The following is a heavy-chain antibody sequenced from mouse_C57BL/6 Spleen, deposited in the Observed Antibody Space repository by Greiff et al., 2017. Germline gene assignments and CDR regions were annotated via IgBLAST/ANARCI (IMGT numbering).Heavy chain of an antibody. CDR3: ARSNYYGSSYGNYCDY. D-gene: IGHD1-1*01. CDR1: GYAFSSSW. J-gene: IGHJ2*01. Sequence: QVQLQQSGPELVKPGASVKISCKASGYAFSSSWMNWVKQRPGKGLEWIGRIYPGDGDTNYNGKFKGKATLTADKSSSTAYMQLSGLTSEDSAVYFCARSNYYGSSYGNYCDYWGQGTTLTVSS. V-gene: IGHV1-82*01. CDR2: IYPGDGDT.